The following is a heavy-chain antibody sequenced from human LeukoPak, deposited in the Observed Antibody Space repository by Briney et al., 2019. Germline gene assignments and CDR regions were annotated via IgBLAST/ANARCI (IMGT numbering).Heavy chain of an antibody. CDR1: GYTFTKYG. CDR2: ISTYDSNT. D-gene: IGHD3-10*01. CDR3: ARDGILIRGIISNWFDP. Sequence: ASVRVSCKASGYTFTKYGISWVRQAPGKELEWMAWISTYDSNTRTAQKFQGRVVMTTDISTRTAYMELHSLRFDDTAVYYCARDGILIRGIISNWFDPWGQGTLVTVSS. J-gene: IGHJ5*02. V-gene: IGHV1-18*01.